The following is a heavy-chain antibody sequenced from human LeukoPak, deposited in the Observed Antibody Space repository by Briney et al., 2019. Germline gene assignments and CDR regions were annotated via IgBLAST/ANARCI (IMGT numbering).Heavy chain of an antibody. V-gene: IGHV3-23*01. CDR1: GITFITSA. CDR3: AKLLRGTVVPYYDY. CDR2: IGGSGGSA. D-gene: IGHD3-10*01. Sequence: PGGSLRLSCEASGITFITSAVSWVRQAPGKGLEWVSAIGGSGGSAYYADSVKGRFTISRDNSKNTLHLQMNSLRVEDTAVYYCAKLLRGTVVPYYDYWGQGTLVTVSS. J-gene: IGHJ4*02.